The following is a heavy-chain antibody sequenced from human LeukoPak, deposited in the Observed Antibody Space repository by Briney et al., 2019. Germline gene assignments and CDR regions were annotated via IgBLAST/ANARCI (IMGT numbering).Heavy chain of an antibody. CDR3: ASDRFYFGV. CDR2: IKLDGTEK. CDR1: GFTFSSYW. V-gene: IGHV3-7*05. Sequence: AGGSLRLSCAASGFTFSSYWMHWVRQAPGKGLEWVAYIKLDGTEKYYVDSVKGRFTISRDNAKNSLYLQMNSLRAEDTAVYYCASDRFYFGVWGQGTLVTVSS. J-gene: IGHJ4*02. D-gene: IGHD3-16*01.